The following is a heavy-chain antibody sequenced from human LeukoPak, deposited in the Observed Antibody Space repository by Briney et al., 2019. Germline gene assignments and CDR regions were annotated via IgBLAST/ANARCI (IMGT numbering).Heavy chain of an antibody. D-gene: IGHD3-16*01. CDR2: IGTAGDT. CDR1: GFTFSSYD. CDR3: ARAGPRMGDRSPPSALDY. J-gene: IGHJ4*02. Sequence: GGSLRLSCAASGFTFSSYDMHWVRQATGKGLEWVSAIGTAGDTYYPGSVKGRFTISRENAKNSLYLQMNSLRAGDTAVYYCARAGPRMGDRSPPSALDYWGQGTLVTVSS. V-gene: IGHV3-13*01.